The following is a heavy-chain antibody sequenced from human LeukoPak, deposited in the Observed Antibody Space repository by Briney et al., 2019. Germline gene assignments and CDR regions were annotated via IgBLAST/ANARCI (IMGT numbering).Heavy chain of an antibody. Sequence: SETLSLTCTVSGGSINNDFWTWIRQPAGKGLEWIGRIYSSGTTNYNPSLKSRVTVSVDTSKNQFSLKLSSVTAADTAVYYCARNVRGGSTYLDYWGQGTLVTVS. J-gene: IGHJ4*02. CDR3: ARNVRGGSTYLDY. V-gene: IGHV4-4*07. CDR2: IYSSGTT. CDR1: GGSINNDF. D-gene: IGHD3-16*01.